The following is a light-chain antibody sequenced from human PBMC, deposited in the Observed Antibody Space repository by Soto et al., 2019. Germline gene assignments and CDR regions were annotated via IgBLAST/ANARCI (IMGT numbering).Light chain of an antibody. CDR1: QGISSY. Sequence: IPLTQSPSSLSAPAGNSVTITCWVSQGISSYLNWYRQKPGKVPKLLIYSASNLQSGVPSRFSGSGSGTDFTLTISRLENEDFAVYYCQQYGNSTITFGQGTRLEIK. CDR3: QQYGNSTIT. J-gene: IGKJ5*01. CDR2: SAS. V-gene: IGKV1-27*01.